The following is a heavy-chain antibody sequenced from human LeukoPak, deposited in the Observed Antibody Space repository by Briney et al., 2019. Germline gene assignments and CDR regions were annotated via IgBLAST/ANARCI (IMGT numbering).Heavy chain of an antibody. CDR3: AKCLMHYDFWSGSPHGMDV. Sequence: PGRSLRLSCAASGFTFSSYGMHWVRQAPGKGLEWVAAISYDGSNKYYADSVKGRFTISRDNSKNTLYLQLNSLRAEDTAVYYCAKCLMHYDFWSGSPHGMDVWRQGTTVTVSS. V-gene: IGHV3-30*18. CDR2: ISYDGSNK. J-gene: IGHJ6*02. D-gene: IGHD3-3*01. CDR1: GFTFSSYG.